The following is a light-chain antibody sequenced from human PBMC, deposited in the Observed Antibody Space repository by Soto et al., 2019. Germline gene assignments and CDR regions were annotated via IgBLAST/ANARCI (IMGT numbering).Light chain of an antibody. CDR3: ATWDDSLNKEV. V-gene: IGLV1-36*01. CDR2: YDD. Sequence: QSVLTQPPSVSGAPRQWVTISCSGSSSNIGNKPVNWYQQLPGKAPRLLIYYDDLLPSGVSDRFSGSKSGTSASLAISGLQSEDEADYYCATWDDSLNKEVFGGGTKLTVL. J-gene: IGLJ2*01. CDR1: SSNIGNKP.